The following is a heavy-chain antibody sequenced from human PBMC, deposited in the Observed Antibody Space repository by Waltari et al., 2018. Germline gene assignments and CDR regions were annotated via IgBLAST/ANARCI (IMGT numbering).Heavy chain of an antibody. CDR1: GYSISSGYY. Sequence: QVQLQESGPGLVKPSETLSLTCAVSGYSISSGYYWGWIRQPPGKGLEWIGSIYQSGSTYYTPALKSRVTISVDTSKNQFSLKLSSVTAADTAVYYCASLYCSGGSCYSAEYFQHWGQGTLVTVSS. J-gene: IGHJ1*01. V-gene: IGHV4-38-2*01. D-gene: IGHD2-15*01. CDR2: IYQSGST. CDR3: ASLYCSGGSCYSAEYFQH.